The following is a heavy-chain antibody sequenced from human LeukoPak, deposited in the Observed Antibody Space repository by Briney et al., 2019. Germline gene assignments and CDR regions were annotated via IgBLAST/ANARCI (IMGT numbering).Heavy chain of an antibody. D-gene: IGHD3-22*01. CDR2: INPSGGST. CDR3: ARSLGTYYYDSSGYYSY. Sequence: ASVKVSCKASGYTFTSYYMHWVRQAPGQGLEWMGIINPSGGSTSYAQKFQGRATMTRDTSTSTVYMELSSLRSEDTAVYYCARSLGTYYYDSSGYYSYWGQGTLVTVSS. CDR1: GYTFTSYY. V-gene: IGHV1-46*01. J-gene: IGHJ4*02.